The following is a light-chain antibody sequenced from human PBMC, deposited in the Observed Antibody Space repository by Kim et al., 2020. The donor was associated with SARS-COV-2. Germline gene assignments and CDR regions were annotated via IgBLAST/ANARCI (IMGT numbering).Light chain of an antibody. CDR2: YVA. CDR3: HQFNTYPAIT. V-gene: IGKV1-13*02. CDR1: QVIAGG. Sequence: SVGDRVTITCRASQVIAGGLAWYQHKPGKAPKLLIYYVASLESGVPSRFSGSGSGTDFTLTINNRQPEDFATYYCHQFNTYPAITFGQGTRLEIK. J-gene: IGKJ5*01.